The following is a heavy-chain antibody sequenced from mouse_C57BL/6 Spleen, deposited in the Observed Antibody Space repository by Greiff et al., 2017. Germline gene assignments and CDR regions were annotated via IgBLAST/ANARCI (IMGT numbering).Heavy chain of an antibody. CDR1: GYTFTSYW. J-gene: IGHJ4*01. CDR3: ARGWGYGRGDYYAMDY. Sequence: QVQLQQPGTELVKPGASVKLSCKASGYTFTSYWMHWVKQRPGQGLEWIGNINPSNGGTNYNEKFKSKATLTVDKSSSTAYMQLSSLTSEDSAVYYCARGWGYGRGDYYAMDYWGQGTSVTVSS. V-gene: IGHV1-53*01. D-gene: IGHD1-1*01. CDR2: INPSNGGT.